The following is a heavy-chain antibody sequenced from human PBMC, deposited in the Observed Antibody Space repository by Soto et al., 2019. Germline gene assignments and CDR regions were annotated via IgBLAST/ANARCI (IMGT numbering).Heavy chain of an antibody. Sequence: QVKLVESGGAVVQSGRSLRLSCTASRFRFSAYGMHWVRQAPGKGLEWVALTSDDGKTQFFTDSVEGRFTISRDNSRNTLYLQMNSLRPEDTAVYYCVKGGYKTGWPPFDHWGHGTRVTVSS. V-gene: IGHV3-30*18. CDR3: VKGGYKTGWPPFDH. J-gene: IGHJ4*01. CDR1: RFRFSAYG. D-gene: IGHD6-19*01. CDR2: TSDDGKTQ.